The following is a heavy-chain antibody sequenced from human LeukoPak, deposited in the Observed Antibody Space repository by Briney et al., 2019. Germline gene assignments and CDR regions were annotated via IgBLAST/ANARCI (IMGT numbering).Heavy chain of an antibody. CDR1: GFTFSSYA. V-gene: IGHV3-30-3*01. CDR2: ISYDGSNK. Sequence: GGSLRLSCAASGFTFSSYAMHWVRQAPGKGLEWVAVISYDGSNKYYADSVKGRFTISRDNSKNTLYLQMNSLRAEDTAVYYCAKVRRGIAVAGPFDYWGQGTLVTVSS. D-gene: IGHD6-19*01. J-gene: IGHJ4*02. CDR3: AKVRRGIAVAGPFDY.